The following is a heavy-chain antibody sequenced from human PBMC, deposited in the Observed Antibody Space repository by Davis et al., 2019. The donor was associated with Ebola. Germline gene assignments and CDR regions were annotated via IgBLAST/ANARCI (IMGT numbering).Heavy chain of an antibody. J-gene: IGHJ4*02. CDR3: ATTHDYGDY. V-gene: IGHV4-39*01. CDR2: IYYSGST. Sequence: SETLSLTCTVSGGSINIRSYYWGWIRQPPGKGLEWIGSIYYSGSTYYTPSLKSRVTISVDTSKNQFSLKLSSVTAADTAVYYCATTHDYGDYWGQGTLVTVSS. CDR1: GGSINIRSYY. D-gene: IGHD4-11*01.